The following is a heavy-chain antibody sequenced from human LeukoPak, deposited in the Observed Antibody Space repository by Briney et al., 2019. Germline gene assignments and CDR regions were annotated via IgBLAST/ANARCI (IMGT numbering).Heavy chain of an antibody. Sequence: GASVKVSCKASGYTFTSYYMHWVRQAPGQGLEWMGIINPSGGSTSYAQKFQGRVTMTRDTSTSTVYMELSSLRSEDTAVYYCVRDPVTIFGVVIRGRWFDPWGQGTLVTVSS. CDR2: INPSGGST. V-gene: IGHV1-46*01. CDR1: GYTFTSYY. D-gene: IGHD3-3*01. CDR3: VRDPVTIFGVVIRGRWFDP. J-gene: IGHJ5*02.